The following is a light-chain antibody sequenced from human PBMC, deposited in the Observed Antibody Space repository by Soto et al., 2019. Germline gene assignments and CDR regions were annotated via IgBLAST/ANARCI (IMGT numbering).Light chain of an antibody. J-gene: IGLJ2*01. CDR3: AAWDDSLNGHVV. CDR1: NSNIGKNT. Sequence: HSVLTQAPSWYGIPGQRLSISCSGSNSNIGKNTVNWYQQLPRTAPKLLIYSNNQRPSGVPERFSGSKSGTSASLAISGLQSEDEADYYCAAWDDSLNGHVVFGGGTKVTVL. CDR2: SNN. V-gene: IGLV1-44*01.